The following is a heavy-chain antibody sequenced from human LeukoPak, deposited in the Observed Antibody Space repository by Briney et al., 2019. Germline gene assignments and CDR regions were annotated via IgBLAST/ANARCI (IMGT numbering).Heavy chain of an antibody. CDR3: ARVRGSWCLDC. Sequence: AGGSLRLSCAASGFTFSNYWMSWVRQAPGKGLEWVANIKQDGSEKYYVDSVKGRFTISRDNAKSSLYLQMNSLRADDTAVYYCARVRGSWCLDCWGQGTLVTVSS. V-gene: IGHV3-7*01. CDR1: GFTFSNYW. J-gene: IGHJ4*02. CDR2: IKQDGSEK. D-gene: IGHD6-13*01.